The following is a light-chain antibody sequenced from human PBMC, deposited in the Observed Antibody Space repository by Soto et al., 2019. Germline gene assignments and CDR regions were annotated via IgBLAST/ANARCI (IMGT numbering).Light chain of an antibody. J-gene: IGLJ1*01. Sequence: QSALTQPASVSGSPGQSITISCTGTSSDVGGYNYASWYQQHPGKAPKLMIYEVTTRPSGVSDRFSGSKSGNTASLTISGLQAEDEADYYCSSYTSSSTPYVFGTGTKVTVL. CDR3: SSYTSSSTPYV. V-gene: IGLV2-14*01. CDR1: SSDVGGYNY. CDR2: EVT.